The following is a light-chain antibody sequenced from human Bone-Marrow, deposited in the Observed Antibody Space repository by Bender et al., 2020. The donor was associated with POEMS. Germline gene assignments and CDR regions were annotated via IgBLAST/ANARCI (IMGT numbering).Light chain of an antibody. CDR1: SSNIGAHA. V-gene: IGLV1-44*01. CDR3: CSYAGDSSHVV. Sequence: QSVLTQPPSASGTPGQRVTISCSGGSSNIGAHAVNWYQHLPGTAPKLLIYSSHRRPSGVSHRFSGSKSGNTASLTISGLQAEDEADYYCCSYAGDSSHVVFGVGTHLTVL. CDR2: SSH. J-gene: IGLJ2*01.